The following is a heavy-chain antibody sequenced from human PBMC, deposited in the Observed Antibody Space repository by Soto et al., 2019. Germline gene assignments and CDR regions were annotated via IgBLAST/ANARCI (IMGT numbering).Heavy chain of an antibody. J-gene: IGHJ3*02. D-gene: IGHD3-3*01. CDR1: GFSLSTSGVG. CDR2: IYWDDDK. CDR3: AHSLPIPFWSGYYTVDAFDI. V-gene: IGHV2-5*02. Sequence: QITLKESGPTLVKPTQTLTLTCTFSGFSLSTSGVGVGWIRQPPGKALEWLALIYWDDDKRYSPSLKSRLTITKDTSKNQVVLTKTNMDPVDTATYYCAHSLPIPFWSGYYTVDAFDIWGQGTMVTVSS.